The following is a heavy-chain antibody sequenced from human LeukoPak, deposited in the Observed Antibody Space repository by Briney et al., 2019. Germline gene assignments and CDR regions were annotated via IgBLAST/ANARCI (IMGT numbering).Heavy chain of an antibody. J-gene: IGHJ4*02. CDR1: GFTFSSYS. Sequence: GGSLRLSCAASGFTFSSYSMNWVRQAPGKGLEWVSSISSSSSYLYYADSVKGRFTISRDNAKNSLYLQMNSLRAEDTAVYYCARGGYYDFWSGYSYWGQGTLVTVSS. D-gene: IGHD3-3*01. CDR2: ISSSSSYL. CDR3: ARGGYYDFWSGYSY. V-gene: IGHV3-21*01.